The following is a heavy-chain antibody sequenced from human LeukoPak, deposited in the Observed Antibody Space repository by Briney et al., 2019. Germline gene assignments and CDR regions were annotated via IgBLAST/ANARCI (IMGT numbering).Heavy chain of an antibody. Sequence: GGSLRLSCAASGFTFSSYAMHWVRQAPGKGLEYVSAISSNGGSTYYANSVKGRFTISRDNSKNTLYLQMNSLRAEDTAVYYCARGNLYCSGGSCYLTYFQHWGQGTLVTVSS. D-gene: IGHD2-15*01. V-gene: IGHV3-64*01. CDR1: GFTFSSYA. CDR3: ARGNLYCSGGSCYLTYFQH. CDR2: ISSNGGST. J-gene: IGHJ1*01.